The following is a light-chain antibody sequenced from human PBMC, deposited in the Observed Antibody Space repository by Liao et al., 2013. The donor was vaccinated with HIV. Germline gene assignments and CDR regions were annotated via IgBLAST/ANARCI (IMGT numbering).Light chain of an antibody. CDR2: RDT. V-gene: IGLV3-1*01. CDR3: QAWDSSAAVV. CDR1: ALSKQY. J-gene: IGLJ2*01. Sequence: SYELTQAPSVSVSPGQTARITCSGDALSKQYASWYQRKSGQAPVLVIYRDTERPSGIPERISGSNSGNTATLTISGTQAMDDADYFCQAWDSSAAVVFGGGTKLTV.